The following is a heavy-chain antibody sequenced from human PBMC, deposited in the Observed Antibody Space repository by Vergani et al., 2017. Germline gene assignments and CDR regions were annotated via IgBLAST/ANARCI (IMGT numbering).Heavy chain of an antibody. Sequence: QVQLQQWGAGLLKPSETLSLTCAVYGGSFSGYYWSWIRQPPGKGLEWIGEINHSGSTNYNPSLKSRVTISVDTSKNQFSLKLSSVTAADTAVYYCARQIYEWLPYNWFDPWGQGTLVTVSS. CDR2: INHSGST. J-gene: IGHJ5*02. CDR3: ARQIYEWLPYNWFDP. CDR1: GGSFSGYY. D-gene: IGHD3-3*01. V-gene: IGHV4-34*01.